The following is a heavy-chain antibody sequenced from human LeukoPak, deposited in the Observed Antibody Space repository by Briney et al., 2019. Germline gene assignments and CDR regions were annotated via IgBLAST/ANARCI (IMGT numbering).Heavy chain of an antibody. CDR2: ITGSGGRT. CDR3: AKGALYNILTGPRFDY. V-gene: IGHV3-23*01. CDR1: GFTFSSYG. D-gene: IGHD3-9*01. Sequence: PGGSLRLSCAASGFTFSSYGMSWVRQAPGKGLEWVSAITGSGGRTYYVDSVKGRFTIYRDNSKNRLYLQMNSLRAEDTAVYYCAKGALYNILTGPRFDYWGQGALVTVSS. J-gene: IGHJ4*02.